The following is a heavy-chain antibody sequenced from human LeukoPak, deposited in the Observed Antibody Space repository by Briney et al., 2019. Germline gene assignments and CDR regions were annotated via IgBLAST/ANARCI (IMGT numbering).Heavy chain of an antibody. CDR2: IKEDGSEK. V-gene: IGHV3-7*01. J-gene: IGHJ4*02. D-gene: IGHD1-1*01. CDR3: ARSTAGFGY. Sequence: GRSLRLSCAASGFRFGSYWIAWVRQAPGKGLEWVANIKEDGSEKYYVDSVKGRFTISRDNAKNSLSLQMSSLRVEDTAVYYCARSTAGFGYWGQGTLVTVSS. CDR1: GFRFGSYW.